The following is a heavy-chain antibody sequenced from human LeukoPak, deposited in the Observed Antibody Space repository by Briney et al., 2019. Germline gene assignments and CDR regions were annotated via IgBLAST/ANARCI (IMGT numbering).Heavy chain of an antibody. CDR3: ARDRYYGSENYYYYYYMDV. CDR2: IWYDGSKE. D-gene: IGHD3-10*01. Sequence: GGSLRLSCAASGFIFSSYGMHWVRQAPGKGLEWVAVIWYDGSKEYYADSVKGRFTISRDNSKNTLYLQMNSLRAEDTAAYYCARDRYYGSENYYYYYYMDVWGKGTTVTVSS. CDR1: GFIFSSYG. J-gene: IGHJ6*03. V-gene: IGHV3-33*01.